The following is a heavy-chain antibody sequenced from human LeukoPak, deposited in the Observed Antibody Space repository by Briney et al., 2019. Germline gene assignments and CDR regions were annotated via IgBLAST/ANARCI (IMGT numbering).Heavy chain of an antibody. Sequence: AGGSLRLSCAASGFTFSSYWMHWVRQAPGKGLVWVSSISSSSSYIYYADSVKGRFTISRDNAKNSLYLQMNSLRAEDTAVYYCASTVEMATTRDYWGQGTLVTVSS. CDR2: ISSSSSYI. J-gene: IGHJ4*02. D-gene: IGHD5-24*01. CDR3: ASTVEMATTRDY. V-gene: IGHV3-21*01. CDR1: GFTFSSYW.